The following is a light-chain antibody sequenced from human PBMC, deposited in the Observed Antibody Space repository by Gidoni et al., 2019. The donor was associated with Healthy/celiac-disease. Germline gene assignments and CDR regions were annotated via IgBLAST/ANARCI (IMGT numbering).Light chain of an antibody. J-gene: IGKJ1*01. Sequence: DIVMTQSPGSLAVSLGERATINCKSSQSFLYSANNKNYFAWYQQQPGQPPKLLIYWASTRESGVPDRFSGSGSGPSFTLTISSLQAEVVAVYYCQQYYRTPTWTFGQGTKVEIK. V-gene: IGKV4-1*01. CDR3: QQYYRTPTWT. CDR2: WAS. CDR1: QSFLYSANNKNY.